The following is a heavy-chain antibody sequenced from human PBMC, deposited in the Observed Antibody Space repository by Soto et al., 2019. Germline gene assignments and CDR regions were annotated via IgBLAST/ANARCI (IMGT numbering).Heavy chain of an antibody. D-gene: IGHD3-10*01. CDR1: GGSISSYY. Sequence: SETLSLTCTVSGGSISSYYWTWIRQPPGKGLEWIGYIFFNGITNYNPSLKSRVTMSVDTSKNQFSLKLTSVTAADTAVYYCARGGGSGRYAINWFDPWGQGTLVTV. V-gene: IGHV4-59*01. CDR2: IFFNGIT. CDR3: ARGGGSGRYAINWFDP. J-gene: IGHJ5*02.